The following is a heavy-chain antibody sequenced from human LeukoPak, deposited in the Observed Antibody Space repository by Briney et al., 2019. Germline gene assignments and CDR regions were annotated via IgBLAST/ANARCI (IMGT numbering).Heavy chain of an antibody. J-gene: IGHJ5*02. D-gene: IGHD3-22*01. CDR1: GFTFSSYA. CDR3: AKGDSGYYPNWFDP. Sequence: HPGGFLRLSCAASGFTFSSYAMSWVRQAPGKGLEWVSAISGSGGSTYYADSVKGRFTISRDNSKNTLYRQMNSLRAEDTAVYYCAKGDSGYYPNWFDPWGQGTLVTVSS. V-gene: IGHV3-23*01. CDR2: ISGSGGST.